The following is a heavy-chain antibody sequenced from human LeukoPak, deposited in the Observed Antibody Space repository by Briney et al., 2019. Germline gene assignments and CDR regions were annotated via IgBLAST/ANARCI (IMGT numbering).Heavy chain of an antibody. CDR3: AREVILNAAYCSDCNSGQFFDH. CDR2: ISSYNGNT. D-gene: IGHD2-15*01. Sequence: ASVTVSFTSSGYMFNAYGISWVRQAPGQGLEWMGWISSYNGNTNYPQKFQGRVTVTTDTSTTTAYMELTSLTSDDTSMYYCAREVILNAAYCSDCNSGQFFDHGGQVTLVTVSS. J-gene: IGHJ4*02. CDR1: GYMFNAYG. V-gene: IGHV1-18*04.